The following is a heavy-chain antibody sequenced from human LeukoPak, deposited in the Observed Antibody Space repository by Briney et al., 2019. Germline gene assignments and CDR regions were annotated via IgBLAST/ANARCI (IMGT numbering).Heavy chain of an antibody. J-gene: IGHJ4*02. D-gene: IGHD2/OR15-2a*01. CDR3: ARDCCNSACYSD. CDR1: GFTVSSNF. V-gene: IGHV3-53*01. CDR2: IYSDSNT. Sequence: PGGSLRLSCAASGFTVSSNFMTWVRQAPGKGLEWVSLIYSDSNTYYADSVKGRFTISRDNSKNTLYLQMNSLRAEDTAVYYCARDCCNSACYSDWGQGTLVTVSS.